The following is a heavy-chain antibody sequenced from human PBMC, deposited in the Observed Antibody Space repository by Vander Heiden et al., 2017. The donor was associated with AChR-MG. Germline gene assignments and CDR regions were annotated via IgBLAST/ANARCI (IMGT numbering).Heavy chain of an antibody. J-gene: IGHJ5*02. V-gene: IGHV1-69*01. Sequence: QVQLVQSGAEVKKPGYSVKVSCMASGGTCVRYAISWVRQAPGQGLEWMGGIIPLFGTPDYAQKVQGRVTITADESTSTAYMELSSLTSEDTAIYYCARTHDFWGPNWFDPWGQGTLVTVSS. CDR1: GGTCVRYA. CDR3: ARTHDFWGPNWFDP. CDR2: IIPLFGTP. D-gene: IGHD3-3*01.